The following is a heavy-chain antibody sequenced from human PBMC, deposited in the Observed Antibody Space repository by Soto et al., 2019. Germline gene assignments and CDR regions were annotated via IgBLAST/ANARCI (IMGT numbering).Heavy chain of an antibody. CDR3: ARHGYSSVWWFDP. D-gene: IGHD5-18*01. CDR1: GGSISSSSYY. V-gene: IGHV4-39*01. J-gene: IGHJ5*02. CDR2: IYYTGST. Sequence: PSETLSLTCTVSGGSISSSSYYWGWIRQPPGRGLEWIGSIYYTGSTYYNSSLKSRVTISVDTSKNQFSVKLSSVTAADTAVYYCARHGYSSVWWFDPWGQGTLVT.